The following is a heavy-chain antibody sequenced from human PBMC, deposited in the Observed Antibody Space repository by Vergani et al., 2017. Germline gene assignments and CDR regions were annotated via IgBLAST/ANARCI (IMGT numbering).Heavy chain of an antibody. D-gene: IGHD3-10*01. Sequence: QVQLVQSGAEVKKPGSSVKVSCKASGVTFSSYAISWVRQAPGQGLEWMGGIIPIFGTANYAQKFQGRVTITADESTSTAYMELSSLRAEDTAVYYCARAEYYGSVTFGGDFDYGGQGTLVTVSA. CDR1: GVTFSSYA. V-gene: IGHV1-69*01. J-gene: IGHJ4*02. CDR2: IIPIFGTA. CDR3: ARAEYYGSVTFGGDFDY.